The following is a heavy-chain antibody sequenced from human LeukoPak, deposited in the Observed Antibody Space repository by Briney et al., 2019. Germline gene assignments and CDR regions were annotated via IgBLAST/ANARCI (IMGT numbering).Heavy chain of an antibody. CDR2: ISAYNGNT. Sequence: ASVKVSCKASGYTFTSYGISWVRQAPGQGLEWMGWISAYNGNTNYAQKLQGRVTMTTDTSTSIAYMELRSLRSDDTAVYYCARVVVDTAMVLPIYYYYGMDVWGQGTTVTVSS. D-gene: IGHD5-18*01. V-gene: IGHV1-18*01. CDR3: ARVVVDTAMVLPIYYYYGMDV. J-gene: IGHJ6*02. CDR1: GYTFTSYG.